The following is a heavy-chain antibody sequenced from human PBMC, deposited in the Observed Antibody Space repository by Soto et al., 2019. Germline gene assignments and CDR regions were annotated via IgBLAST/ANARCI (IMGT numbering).Heavy chain of an antibody. CDR2: IIPIFGTA. V-gene: IGHV1-69*13. CDR1: GGTFSSYA. CDR3: ARDYYDPYYYYYGMDV. J-gene: IGHJ6*02. Sequence: SVKVSCKASGGTFSSYAISWVRRAPGLGLEWMGGIIPIFGTANYAQKFQGRVTITADESTSTAYMELSSLRSEDTAVYYCARDYYDPYYYYYGMDVWGQGTTVTVSS. D-gene: IGHD3-22*01.